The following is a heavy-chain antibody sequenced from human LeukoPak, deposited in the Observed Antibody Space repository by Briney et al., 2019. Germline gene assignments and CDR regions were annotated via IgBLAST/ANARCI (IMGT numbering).Heavy chain of an antibody. CDR2: VSGSGGTA. Sequence: GGSLRLSCAASGFTFSIYAMSWVRQAPGKGLEWVSAVSGSGGTAYYADSVKGRFTISRDNSKNTLYLQMGSLRAEDMARYYCARAPREGFSGSNHDYCGQGTLVTVSS. CDR3: ARAPREGFSGSNHDY. CDR1: GFTFSIYA. D-gene: IGHD1-26*01. J-gene: IGHJ4*02. V-gene: IGHV3-23*01.